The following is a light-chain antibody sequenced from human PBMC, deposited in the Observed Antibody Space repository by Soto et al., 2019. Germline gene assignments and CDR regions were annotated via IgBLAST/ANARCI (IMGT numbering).Light chain of an antibody. J-gene: IGLJ3*02. Sequence: QSVVTQPPSASGTPGQMVTISCSGSSSNIGINYVFWYQHLPGAAPKLLIFSYNQRASGVPDRFSGSKSGTSASLSISGLRSEDEADYYCATWDDSLSGRVFGGGTKLTVL. CDR1: SSNIGINY. CDR3: ATWDDSLSGRV. V-gene: IGLV1-47*02. CDR2: SYN.